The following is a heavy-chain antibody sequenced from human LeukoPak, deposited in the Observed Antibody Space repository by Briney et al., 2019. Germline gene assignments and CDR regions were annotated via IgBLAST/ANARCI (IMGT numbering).Heavy chain of an antibody. CDR2: INHSGST. CDR1: GGSFSGYY. V-gene: IGHV4-34*01. D-gene: IGHD3-10*01. J-gene: IGHJ4*02. CDR3: ARLDYYTSGNLDY. Sequence: SETLSLTCAVYGGSFSGYYWSWIRQPPGKGLEWIGEINHSGSTNYNPSLKSRVTISVDTSKNQFSLKLSSVTAADTAVYYCARLDYYTSGNLDYWGQGTLVTVSS.